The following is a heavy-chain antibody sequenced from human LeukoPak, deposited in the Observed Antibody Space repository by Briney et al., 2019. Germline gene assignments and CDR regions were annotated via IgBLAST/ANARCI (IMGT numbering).Heavy chain of an antibody. Sequence: SETLSLTCTVSGDSISSYYWSWIRQPPGKGLEWIGYIYHSGSTNYNPPLKSRVTISADTSKDQFSLKLASVTAADTAVYYCATGYSSTWYCFDYWGQGTLVTVSS. CDR2: IYHSGST. D-gene: IGHD6-13*01. V-gene: IGHV4-59*01. CDR1: GDSISSYY. CDR3: ATGYSSTWYCFDY. J-gene: IGHJ4*02.